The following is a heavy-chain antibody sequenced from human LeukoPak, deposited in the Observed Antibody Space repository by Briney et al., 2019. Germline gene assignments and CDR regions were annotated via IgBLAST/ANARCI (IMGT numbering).Heavy chain of an antibody. CDR3: AKDLPAGGFDP. J-gene: IGHJ5*02. CDR1: GFTVSSNY. CDR2: ISYDGSNK. D-gene: IGHD1-26*01. Sequence: GGSLRLSCAASGFTVSSNYMSWVRQAPGKGLEWVAVISYDGSNKYYADSVKGRFTISRDNSKNTLYLQMNSLRAEDTAVYYCAKDLPAGGFDPWGQGTLVTVSS. V-gene: IGHV3-30*18.